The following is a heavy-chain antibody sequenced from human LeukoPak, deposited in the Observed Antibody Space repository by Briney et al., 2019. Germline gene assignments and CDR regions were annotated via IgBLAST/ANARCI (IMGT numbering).Heavy chain of an antibody. CDR2: ISSSSSYI. CDR1: GFTYSSYS. Sequence: GGSLRLSCAASGFTYSSYSMNWVRQAPGKGLEWVSSISSSSSYIYYADSVKGRFTISRDNAKNSLYLQMNSQRAEDTAVYYCARDLYCSSTSCYSVWGQGTLVTVSS. CDR3: ARDLYCSSTSCYSV. V-gene: IGHV3-21*01. J-gene: IGHJ4*02. D-gene: IGHD2-2*01.